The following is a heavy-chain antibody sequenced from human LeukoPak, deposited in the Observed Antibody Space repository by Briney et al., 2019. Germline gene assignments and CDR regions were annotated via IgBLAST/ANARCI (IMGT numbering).Heavy chain of an antibody. J-gene: IGHJ3*01. CDR2: IYYSGSA. CDR3: ARDPHYHDRSGSFV. D-gene: IGHD3-22*01. Sequence: SLTLSLTCTVSGGSISSGDYFWSWIRQPPGKGREWIGYIYYSGSAYYNPSLKSRVTISVDTSKNQFSLKLSPVTAADTAVYYCARDPHYHDRSGSFVWGQGTMVNVSS. CDR1: GGSISSGDYF. V-gene: IGHV4-30-4*08.